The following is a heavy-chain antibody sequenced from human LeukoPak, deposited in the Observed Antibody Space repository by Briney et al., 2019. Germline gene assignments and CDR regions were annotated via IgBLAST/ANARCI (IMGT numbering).Heavy chain of an antibody. CDR1: GYTFTGYY. J-gene: IGHJ6*03. Sequence: ASVKVSCKASGYTFTGYYIHWVRQAPGQGLEWMGWINPNSGDTNYAQKFQGRVTMTRDTSIGTAYMDLRSLRSDDTAVYYCARLADYYYYMDVWGKGTTVTVSS. V-gene: IGHV1-2*02. CDR3: ARLADYYYYMDV. CDR2: INPNSGDT. D-gene: IGHD3-3*02.